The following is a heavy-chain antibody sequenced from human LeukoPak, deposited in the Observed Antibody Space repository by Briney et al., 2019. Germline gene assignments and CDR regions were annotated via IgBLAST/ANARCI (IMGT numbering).Heavy chain of an antibody. J-gene: IGHJ4*02. V-gene: IGHV3-23*01. CDR2: ISGSGGST. CDR3: AKAPTQYYVRFWDY. D-gene: IGHD3-10*02. CDR1: GFTFSSYA. Sequence: PGGSLRLSCAASGFTFSSYAMSWVRQAPGKGLGWVSAISGSGGSTYYADSVKGRFTISRDNSKNTLYLQMNSLRAEDTAVYYCAKAPTQYYVRFWDYWGQGTLVTVSS.